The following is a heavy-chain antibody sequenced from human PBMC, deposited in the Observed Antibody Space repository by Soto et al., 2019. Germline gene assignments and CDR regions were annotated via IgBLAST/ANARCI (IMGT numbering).Heavy chain of an antibody. CDR2: ISAGGDTT. CDR3: AKVPRDFAWLLELDYFDY. J-gene: IGHJ4*02. D-gene: IGHD3-9*01. V-gene: IGHV3-23*01. Sequence: EVQLLDSGGGLVQPGGSLRLSCAASGLTFDTNGMTWVRQVPGKGLEWVSAISAGGDTTYYEDPVKGRFTISRDNSKNMLYLQMNSLRAEDTAVYYCAKVPRDFAWLLELDYFDYWGQGTPVTVSS. CDR1: GLTFDTNG.